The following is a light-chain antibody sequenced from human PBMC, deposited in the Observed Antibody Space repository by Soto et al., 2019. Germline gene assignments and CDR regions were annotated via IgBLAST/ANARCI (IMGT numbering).Light chain of an antibody. J-gene: IGKJ1*01. CDR3: QQLIRFPTK. V-gene: IGKV1-5*01. CDR2: LAS. CDR1: QNIRNW. Sequence: DIQLTQSPYTLSATAGDRVTLTCRASQNIRNWLAWYQQKPGKAPKLLMYLASTLQSGVPARFSGSGSGTNFTLTISSLQPEDFATYYCQQLIRFPTKFGQGTKVDI.